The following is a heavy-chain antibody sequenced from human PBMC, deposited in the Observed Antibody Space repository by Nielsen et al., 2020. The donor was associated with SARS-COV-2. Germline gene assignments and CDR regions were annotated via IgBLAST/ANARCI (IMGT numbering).Heavy chain of an antibody. D-gene: IGHD6-13*01. CDR2: INHSGST. CDR1: GGSFSGYY. Sequence: SETLSLTCAVYGGSFSGYYWSWIRQPPGKGLEWIGEINHSGSTNYNPSLKSRVTISVDTSKNQFSLKLSSVTAADTAVYYCACIAAAGSHFDYWGQGTLVTVSS. J-gene: IGHJ4*02. CDR3: ACIAAAGSHFDY. V-gene: IGHV4-34*01.